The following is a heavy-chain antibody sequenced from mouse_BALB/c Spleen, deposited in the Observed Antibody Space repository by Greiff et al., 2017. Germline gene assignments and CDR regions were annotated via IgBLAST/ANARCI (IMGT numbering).Heavy chain of an antibody. J-gene: IGHJ3*01. Sequence: EVKLVESGGGLVQPGGSRKLSCAASGFTFSSFGMHWVRQAPEKGLEWVAYISSGSSTIYYADTVKGRFTISRDNPKNTLFLQMTSLRSEDTAMYYCARSGITTVVARGFAYWGQGTLVTVSA. CDR3: ARSGITTVVARGFAY. CDR2: ISSGSSTI. CDR1: GFTFSSFG. V-gene: IGHV5-17*02. D-gene: IGHD1-1*01.